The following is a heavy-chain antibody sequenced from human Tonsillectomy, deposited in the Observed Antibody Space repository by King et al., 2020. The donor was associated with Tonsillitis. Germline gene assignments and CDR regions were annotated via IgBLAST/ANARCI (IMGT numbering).Heavy chain of an antibody. Sequence: VQLQESGPGLVKPSETLSLTCTVSGGSVSSGSYYWSWIRQPPGKGLEWIGYIYYSGSTNYNPSLKNRVTISVDTSKNQFSLKLSSVTAADTAVYYCARGCQWDGYNLRYYFVYWGQGTLVTVSS. V-gene: IGHV4-61*01. D-gene: IGHD5-24*01. CDR2: IYYSGST. CDR3: ARGCQWDGYNLRYYFVY. J-gene: IGHJ4*02. CDR1: GGSVSSGSYY.